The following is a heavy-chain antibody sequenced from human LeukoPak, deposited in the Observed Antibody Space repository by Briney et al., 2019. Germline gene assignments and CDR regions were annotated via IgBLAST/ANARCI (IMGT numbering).Heavy chain of an antibody. CDR1: GDSISSGGYY. Sequence: TLSLTCTVSGDSISSGGYYCSWIRQPPGKGLEWIGYIYHSGESYFNPSLKSRVTMSVDKSKNQFSLNLTSVTAADTAVYYCARDYCSGGSCYFHVFDVWGQGTTVTVSS. CDR3: ARDYCSGGSCYFHVFDV. J-gene: IGHJ3*01. V-gene: IGHV4-30-2*01. D-gene: IGHD2-15*01. CDR2: IYHSGES.